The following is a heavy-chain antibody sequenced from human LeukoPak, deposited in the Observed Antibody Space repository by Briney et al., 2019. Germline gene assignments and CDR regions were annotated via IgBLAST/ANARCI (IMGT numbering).Heavy chain of an antibody. Sequence: GSLRLSCAASGFTFSSYWMHWVRQAPGKGLVWVSRINSDGSSTSYADSVKGRFTISRDNAKNTLYLQMNSLRAEDTAVYYCARVYYSSSYDYWYFNLWGRGTLVTVSS. CDR3: ARVYYSSSYDYWYFNL. CDR1: GFTFSSYW. V-gene: IGHV3-74*01. D-gene: IGHD6-13*01. J-gene: IGHJ2*01. CDR2: INSDGSST.